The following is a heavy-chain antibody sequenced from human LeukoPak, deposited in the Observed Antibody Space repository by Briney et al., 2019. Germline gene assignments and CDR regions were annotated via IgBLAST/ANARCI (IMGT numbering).Heavy chain of an antibody. Sequence: RSGGSLRLSCAASGFTFSSYAMSWVRQAPGKGLEWVSAISGSGGSTYYADSVKGRFTISRDNSKNTLYLQMNSLRAEDMALYYCAKGRYGGNFDYFDYWGQGTLVTVSS. CDR1: GFTFSSYA. D-gene: IGHD4/OR15-4a*01. J-gene: IGHJ4*02. CDR3: AKGRYGGNFDYFDY. CDR2: ISGSGGST. V-gene: IGHV3-23*01.